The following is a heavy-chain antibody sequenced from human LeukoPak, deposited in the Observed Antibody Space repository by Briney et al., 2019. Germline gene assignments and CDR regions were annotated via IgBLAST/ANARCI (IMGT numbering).Heavy chain of an antibody. CDR2: ISWNSGSI. CDR3: AKFVDVAGNNY. Sequence: GGSLRLSCAASGFTFSSYAMSWVRQAPGKGLEWVSGISWNSGSIGYADSVKGRFTISRDNAKNSLYLQMNSLRAEDTALYYCAKFVDVAGNNYWGQGTLVTVSS. D-gene: IGHD6-19*01. V-gene: IGHV3-9*01. CDR1: GFTFSSYA. J-gene: IGHJ4*02.